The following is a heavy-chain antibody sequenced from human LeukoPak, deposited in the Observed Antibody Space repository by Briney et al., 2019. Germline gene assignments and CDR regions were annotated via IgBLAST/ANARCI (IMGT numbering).Heavy chain of an antibody. CDR1: GSTFSSYW. J-gene: IGHJ4*02. V-gene: IGHV3-74*01. CDR2: INSDGSST. D-gene: IGHD3-22*01. CDR3: ARVLHKRNYDSSVYYGY. Sequence: QPGGSLRLSCAASGSTFSSYWMHWVRQAPGKGLVWVSRINSDGSSTSYADSVKGRFTISRDNAKNSLYLQMNSLRAEDTAVYYCARVLHKRNYDSSVYYGYWGQGTLVTVSS.